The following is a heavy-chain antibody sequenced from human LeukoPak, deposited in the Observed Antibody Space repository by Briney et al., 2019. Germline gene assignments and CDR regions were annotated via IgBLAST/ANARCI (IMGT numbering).Heavy chain of an antibody. CDR1: GGSFSGYY. CDR3: ARHRSIAARLHHFDY. D-gene: IGHD6-6*01. V-gene: IGHV4-34*01. Sequence: SETLSLTCAVYGGSFSGYYWSWIRQPPGKGLEWIGEINHSGSTNYNPSLKSRVTISVDTSKNQFSLKLSSVTAADTAVYYCARHRSIAARLHHFDYWGQGTLVTVSS. J-gene: IGHJ4*02. CDR2: INHSGST.